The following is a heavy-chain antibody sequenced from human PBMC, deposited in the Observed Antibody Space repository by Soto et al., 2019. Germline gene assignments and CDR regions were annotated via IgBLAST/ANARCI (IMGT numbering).Heavy chain of an antibody. V-gene: IGHV1-8*01. CDR2: MNPSSGYT. J-gene: IGHJ4*02. CDR3: ARFVRHQLPTIDD. Sequence: ASVKVSCKASGYTFSNYDINWVRQATGQGLEWLGWMNPSSGYTGYAQKFQGRVTMTGDTSISTAYMELSSLTSADTAVYYCARFVRHQLPTIDDWGQGALVTVSS. D-gene: IGHD1-26*01. CDR1: GYTFSNYD.